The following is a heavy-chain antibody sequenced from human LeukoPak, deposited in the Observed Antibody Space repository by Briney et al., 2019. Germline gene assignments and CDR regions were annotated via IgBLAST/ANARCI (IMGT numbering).Heavy chain of an antibody. Sequence: PGGTLRLSCAASGFTVSSSYMSWVRQAPGKGLEWVSVIYSGGSTYYADSVKGRFSISRDNSKNTLFLQMNSLRPEDTAVYYCARDLTTVANQYGDWGQGTLVTVSS. CDR1: GFTVSSSY. CDR3: ARDLTTVANQYGD. J-gene: IGHJ4*02. CDR2: IYSGGST. D-gene: IGHD4-23*01. V-gene: IGHV3-66*01.